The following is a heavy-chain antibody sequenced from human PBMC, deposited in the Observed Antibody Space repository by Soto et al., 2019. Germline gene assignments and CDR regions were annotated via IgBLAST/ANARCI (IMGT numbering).Heavy chain of an antibody. Sequence: QVHLVQSGPEVKRPGASVRISCRTAGYSFKNYAIHWVRQAPGKKLEWMGGSNEGSGNTRYSQKFQGRMSIARDTSASTSYLDLRSLTSEDTAIYFCARDDRTISGAVTLDYWGPGTLVTVSS. J-gene: IGHJ4*02. V-gene: IGHV1-3*01. CDR1: GYSFKNYA. CDR2: SNEGSGNT. CDR3: ARDDRTISGAVTLDY. D-gene: IGHD3-3*02.